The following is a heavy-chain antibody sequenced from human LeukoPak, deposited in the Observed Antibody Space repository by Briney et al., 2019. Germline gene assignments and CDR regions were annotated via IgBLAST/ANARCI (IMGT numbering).Heavy chain of an antibody. CDR3: AREWDYGSGSYYNRPLDY. CDR2: VTGSATST. CDR1: GFTFQYFA. D-gene: IGHD3-10*01. Sequence: PGGSLRLSCAASGFTFQYFAMNWVRQAPGKGLEWVATVTGSATSTYYADPVKGRFTISRDNSNSTLYLQMVSLRAEDTAVYYCAREWDYGSGSYYNRPLDYWGQGTLVTVSS. J-gene: IGHJ4*02. V-gene: IGHV3-23*01.